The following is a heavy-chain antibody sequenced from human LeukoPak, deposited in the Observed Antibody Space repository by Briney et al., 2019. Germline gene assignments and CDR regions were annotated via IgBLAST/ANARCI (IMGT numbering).Heavy chain of an antibody. Sequence: GGSLRLFCAASGFTLSSNYMSGVRQAPGEGREGVSLIYSGGSTYYADSVKGRFTISRDNSKNTLYLQMNSLRAEDTAVYYCARTYGDYFDYWGQGTLVTVSS. J-gene: IGHJ4*02. D-gene: IGHD4-17*01. CDR1: GFTLSSNY. CDR2: IYSGGST. CDR3: ARTYGDYFDY. V-gene: IGHV3-53*01.